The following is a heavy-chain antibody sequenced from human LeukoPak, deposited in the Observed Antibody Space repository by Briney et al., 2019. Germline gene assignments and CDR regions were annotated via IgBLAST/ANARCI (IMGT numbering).Heavy chain of an antibody. J-gene: IGHJ4*02. V-gene: IGHV1-2*02. Sequence: ASVKVSCKASGYTFTGYYMHWVQQAPGQGLEWMGWINPNSGGTNYAQKFQGRVTMTRDTSISTAYMELSRLRSDDTAVYYCARDRAMGIDFDYWGQGTLVTVSS. CDR2: INPNSGGT. D-gene: IGHD5-18*01. CDR1: GYTFTGYY. CDR3: ARDRAMGIDFDY.